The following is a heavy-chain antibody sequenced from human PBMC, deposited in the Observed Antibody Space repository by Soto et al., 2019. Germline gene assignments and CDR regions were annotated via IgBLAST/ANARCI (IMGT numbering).Heavy chain of an antibody. CDR1: GGTFSSYT. D-gene: IGHD4-17*01. CDR2: IIPILGIA. Sequence: ASVKVSCKASGGTFSSYTISWVRQAPGQGLEWMGRIIPILGIANYAQKFQGRVTITADKSTSTAYMELSSLRSEDTAVYYCASPIHGDYTTFDYWGQGTLVTVSS. CDR3: ASPIHGDYTTFDY. J-gene: IGHJ4*02. V-gene: IGHV1-69*02.